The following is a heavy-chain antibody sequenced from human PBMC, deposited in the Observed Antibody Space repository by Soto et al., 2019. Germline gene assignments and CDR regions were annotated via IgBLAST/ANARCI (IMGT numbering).Heavy chain of an antibody. V-gene: IGHV3-30*18. CDR2: ISYDGSNK. J-gene: IGHJ4*02. D-gene: IGHD1-26*01. Sequence: QVQLVESGGGVVQPGRSLRLSCAASGFTFSSYGMHWVRQAPGKGLEWVAVISYDGSNKYYADSVKGRFTISRDNSKNTLYLQMNSRRAEDTAVYYCAKDLQVRGWELLGGPDYWGQGTLVTVSS. CDR1: GFTFSSYG. CDR3: AKDLQVRGWELLGGPDY.